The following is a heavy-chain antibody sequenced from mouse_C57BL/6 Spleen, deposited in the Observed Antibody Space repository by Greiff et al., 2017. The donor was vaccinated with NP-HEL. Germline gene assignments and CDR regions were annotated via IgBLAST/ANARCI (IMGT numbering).Heavy chain of an antibody. CDR1: GYAFSSSW. CDR2: IYPGDGDT. CDR3: ARSVIYYYGTLDY. Sequence: QVQLQQSGPELVKPGASVKISCKASGYAFSSSWMNWVKQRPGKGLEWIGRIYPGDGDTNYNGKFKGKATLTADKSSSTAYMQLSSLTSEDSAVYFCARSVIYYYGTLDYWRQGTTLTVSS. V-gene: IGHV1-82*01. D-gene: IGHD1-1*01. J-gene: IGHJ2*01.